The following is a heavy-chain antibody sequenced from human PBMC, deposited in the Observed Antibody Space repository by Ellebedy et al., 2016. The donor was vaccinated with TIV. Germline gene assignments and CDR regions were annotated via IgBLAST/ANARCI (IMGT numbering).Heavy chain of an antibody. V-gene: IGHV4-59*08. Sequence: SETLSLTCTVSGGSISSYCWSWIRQPPGKGLEWIGYIYYSGSTNYNPSLKSRVTISVDTSKNQFSLKLSSVTAADTAVYYCARGPRRGVPNWFDPWGQGTLVTVSS. J-gene: IGHJ5*02. CDR2: IYYSGST. CDR3: ARGPRRGVPNWFDP. CDR1: GGSISSYC. D-gene: IGHD3-10*01.